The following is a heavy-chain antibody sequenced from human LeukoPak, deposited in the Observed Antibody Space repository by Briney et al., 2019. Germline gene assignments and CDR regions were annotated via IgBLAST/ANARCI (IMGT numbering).Heavy chain of an antibody. CDR2: IIPIFGTA. Sequence: SVKVSCKASGGTFSSYAISWVRQAPGQGLEWMGGIIPIFGTANYAQKFQGRVTITADESTSTAYMELSSLRSEDTAVYYCARRVTTVRDWFDPWGQGTLVTVSS. V-gene: IGHV1-69*13. J-gene: IGHJ5*02. CDR1: GGTFSSYA. CDR3: ARRVTTVRDWFDP. D-gene: IGHD4-17*01.